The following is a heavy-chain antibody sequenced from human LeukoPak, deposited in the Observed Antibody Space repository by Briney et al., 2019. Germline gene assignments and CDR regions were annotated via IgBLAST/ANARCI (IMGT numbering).Heavy chain of an antibody. J-gene: IGHJ4*02. CDR2: IYPGDSDT. V-gene: IGHV5-51*01. D-gene: IGHD4-17*01. CDR1: GYTFASYW. CDR3: ARHSDTYGSDY. Sequence: GESLETSCKGSGYTFASYWIDWVRQMPGKGLEWMGIIYPGDSDTRYSPSFQGRVTISADKSISTAYLQWSSLKASDTAMYYCARHSDTYGSDYWGQGTLVTVSS.